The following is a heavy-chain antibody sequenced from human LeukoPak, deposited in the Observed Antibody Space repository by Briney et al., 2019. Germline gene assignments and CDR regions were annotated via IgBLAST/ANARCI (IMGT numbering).Heavy chain of an antibody. Sequence: GGSLRLSCAASGFTFSSYGMSWVRQAPGKGLEWVSAISGSGGSTYYADSVKGRFTISRDNSKNTLYLRMNSLRAEDTAVYYCAKDHRGYDAFDIWGQGTMVTVSS. J-gene: IGHJ3*02. CDR3: AKDHRGYDAFDI. CDR2: ISGSGGST. D-gene: IGHD3-22*01. CDR1: GFTFSSYG. V-gene: IGHV3-23*01.